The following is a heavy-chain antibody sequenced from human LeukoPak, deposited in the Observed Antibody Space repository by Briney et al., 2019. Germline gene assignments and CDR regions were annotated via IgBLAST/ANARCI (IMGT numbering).Heavy chain of an antibody. Sequence: GGSLRLSCAASGFTFSSNWMHWVRQAPGKGLVWVSLINSDGSSTSYADSVKGRFTISRDNAKNSLYLQMNSLRAEDTAVYYCARLLDSSGYYARDAFDIWGQGTMVTVSS. CDR2: INSDGSST. V-gene: IGHV3-74*01. CDR3: ARLLDSSGYYARDAFDI. CDR1: GFTFSSNW. J-gene: IGHJ3*02. D-gene: IGHD3-22*01.